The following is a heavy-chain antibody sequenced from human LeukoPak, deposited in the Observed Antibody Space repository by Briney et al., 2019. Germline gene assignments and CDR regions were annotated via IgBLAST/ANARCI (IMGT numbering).Heavy chain of an antibody. V-gene: IGHV3-21*04. CDR2: ISSSSSYI. Sequence: GGSLRLSCAASGFTFSSYSMNWVRQAPGKGLEWVSSISSSSSYIYYADSVKGRFTISRDNAKNSLYLQMNSLRAEDTAVYYCARENSPMTTVTSYYYYGMDVWGQGTTVTVSS. D-gene: IGHD4-17*01. CDR1: GFTFSSYS. J-gene: IGHJ6*02. CDR3: ARENSPMTTVTSYYYYGMDV.